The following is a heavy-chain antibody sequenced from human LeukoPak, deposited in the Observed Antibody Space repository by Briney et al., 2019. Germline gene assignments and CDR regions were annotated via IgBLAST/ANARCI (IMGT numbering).Heavy chain of an antibody. J-gene: IGHJ4*02. D-gene: IGHD4-17*01. CDR3: ARGDPTVTTKQNLDY. V-gene: IGHV3-33*01. CDR2: IWYDGSNK. CDR1: GFSFSNYD. Sequence: PGGSLRLSCAASGFSFSNYDMHWVRHAPGKGLEGVAVIWYDGSNKDYADSVKGRFTISRDNSKNTLYLQMNSLRVEDTAVYYCARGDPTVTTKQNLDYWGQGTLVTVSS.